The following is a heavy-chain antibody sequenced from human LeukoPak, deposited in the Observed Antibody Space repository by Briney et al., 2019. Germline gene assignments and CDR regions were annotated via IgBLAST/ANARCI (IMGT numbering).Heavy chain of an antibody. CDR2: IYYSGST. CDR1: GGSISSYY. J-gene: IGHJ4*02. Sequence: SETLSLTCTVSGGSISSYYWSWIRQLPGKGLEWIGYIYYSGSTNYNPSLKSRVTISVDTSKNQFSLKLSSVTAADTAVYYCARGGIRYFDWLFDYWGQGTLVTVPS. V-gene: IGHV4-59*01. D-gene: IGHD3-9*01. CDR3: ARGGIRYFDWLFDY.